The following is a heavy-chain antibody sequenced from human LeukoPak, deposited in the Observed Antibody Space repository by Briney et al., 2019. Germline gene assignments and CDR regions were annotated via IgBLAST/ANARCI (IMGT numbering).Heavy chain of an antibody. CDR2: IRNDETEI. CDR3: AKDGGRYRFDF. D-gene: IGHD3-16*02. CDR1: GFPFKAYN. Sequence: GGSLRLSCTAPGFPFKAYNIHCIRESPGRGLEWVSFIRNDETEIHYADFAKGRFTISRDRSKNSVYLQMNSLRPDDTALYYCAKDGGRYRFDFWGEGTMVTVSS. J-gene: IGHJ4*02. V-gene: IGHV3-30*02.